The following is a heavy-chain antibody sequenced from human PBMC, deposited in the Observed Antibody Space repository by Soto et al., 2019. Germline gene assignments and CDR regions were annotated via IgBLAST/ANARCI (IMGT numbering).Heavy chain of an antibody. V-gene: IGHV3-30*18. CDR1: GFKFSSYG. Sequence: QEQLVQSGGGVVQPGRSLRLSCAASGFKFSSYGMHWVRQAPGKGLEWVAAISYDGRNKYYADSVKGRFTICRDNSENTLFLQMNRLRGDDTAVYYCAKDWKWEAFYYGMNVWGQGTTVTVSS. CDR2: ISYDGRNK. J-gene: IGHJ6*02. CDR3: AKDWKWEAFYYGMNV. D-gene: IGHD1-26*01.